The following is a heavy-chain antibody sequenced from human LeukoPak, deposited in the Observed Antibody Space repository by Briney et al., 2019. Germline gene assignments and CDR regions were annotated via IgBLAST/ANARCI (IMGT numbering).Heavy chain of an antibody. CDR2: VSKDGNNI. CDR1: GFDFINFH. CDR3: AKAITIFGDFDY. V-gene: IGHV3-30-3*01. J-gene: IGHJ4*02. D-gene: IGHD3-3*01. Sequence: GGSLRLSCAASGFDFINFHIHWVRQAPGKGLEWLAFVSKDGNNIYYADSVKGRFTISRDNSKNTLYLQMNSLRAEDTAVYYCAKAITIFGDFDYWGQGTLVTVSS.